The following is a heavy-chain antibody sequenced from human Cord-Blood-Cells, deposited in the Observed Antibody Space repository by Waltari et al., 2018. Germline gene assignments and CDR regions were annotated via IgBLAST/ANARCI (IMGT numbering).Heavy chain of an antibody. V-gene: IGHV1-24*01. D-gene: IGHD6-19*01. Sequence: QVQLVQSGAEVKKPGASVKVSCKVSGYTLTEFSLHWVRQAPGKGLEWMGGFDPEDGETIYAQKFQGRVTMTEDTSTDTAYMELSSLRSEDTAVYYCATGIFEVAGFDYWGQGTLVTVSS. CDR2: FDPEDGET. CDR3: ATGIFEVAGFDY. J-gene: IGHJ4*02. CDR1: GYTLTEFS.